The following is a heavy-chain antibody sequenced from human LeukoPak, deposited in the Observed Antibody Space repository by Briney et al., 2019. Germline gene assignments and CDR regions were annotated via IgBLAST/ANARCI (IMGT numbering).Heavy chain of an antibody. D-gene: IGHD4/OR15-4a*01. Sequence: SETLSLTCTVSGGSISSYYWSWIRQPPGKGLEWIGYIYYSGSTNYNPSLKSRVTISVDTSKNQFSPKLSSVTAADTAVYYCARANGDDAFDIWGQGTMVTVSS. V-gene: IGHV4-59*01. CDR2: IYYSGST. CDR1: GGSISSYY. CDR3: ARANGDDAFDI. J-gene: IGHJ3*02.